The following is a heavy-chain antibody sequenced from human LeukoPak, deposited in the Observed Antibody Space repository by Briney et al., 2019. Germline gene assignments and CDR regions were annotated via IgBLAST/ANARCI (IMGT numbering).Heavy chain of an antibody. Sequence: PGGSLRLSWTAAGFTFVDYVMSWVRQAPGKGRGWGGFVRIIAGGGTTKNAASVKGRFTISRDDSRSIAYLQMNSLQTEDTAVYYCTRRYNYDSSGYYYVRDAFDIWGQGTMVTVSS. CDR3: TRRYNYDSSGYYYVRDAFDI. CDR1: GFTFVDYV. J-gene: IGHJ3*02. V-gene: IGHV3-49*04. D-gene: IGHD3-22*01. CDR2: VRIIAGGGTT.